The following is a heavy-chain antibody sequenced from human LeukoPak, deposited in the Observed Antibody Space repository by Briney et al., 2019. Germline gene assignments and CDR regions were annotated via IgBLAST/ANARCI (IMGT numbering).Heavy chain of an antibody. CDR2: INHSGST. Sequence: PSETLSLTCAVYGGSFSGYYWSWIRQPPGKGLEWIGEINHSGSTNYNPSLKSRVTISVDTSKNQFSLKLSSVTAADTAVYYCAREVWNASLYFDYWGQGTLVTVSS. CDR1: GGSFSGYY. CDR3: AREVWNASLYFDY. D-gene: IGHD1-1*01. V-gene: IGHV4-34*01. J-gene: IGHJ4*02.